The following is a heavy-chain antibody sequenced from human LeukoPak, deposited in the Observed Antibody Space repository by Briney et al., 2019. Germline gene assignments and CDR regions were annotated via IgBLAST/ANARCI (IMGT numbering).Heavy chain of an antibody. CDR1: GYTFTIYD. V-gene: IGHV1-8*01. CDR2: MNPDSGNT. D-gene: IGHD4-17*01. J-gene: IGHJ5*02. Sequence: ASVKVSCKASGYTFTIYDINWARQAAGQGLEWMGWMNPDSGNTDFAQKLQGRVTMTRNTSISTAYMELSSLTSEDTAVYYCAVHLPGDYLDPWGQGTLVTVSS. CDR3: AVHLPGDYLDP.